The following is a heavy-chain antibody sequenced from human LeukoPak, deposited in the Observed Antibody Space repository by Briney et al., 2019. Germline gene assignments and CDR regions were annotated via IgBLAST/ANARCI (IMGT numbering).Heavy chain of an antibody. CDR3: ARGGDTIGSIRSPFDI. Sequence: PGGSLRLSCAASGFTFSSYGMHWVRQAPGKGLKWVAVIWYDGINKDYADSVRGRFTISRDNSKNTLCLQMNSLRAEDTAVYYCARGGDTIGSIRSPFDIWGQGTMVTVSS. J-gene: IGHJ3*02. V-gene: IGHV3-33*01. CDR1: GFTFSSYG. CDR2: IWYDGINK. D-gene: IGHD3-22*01.